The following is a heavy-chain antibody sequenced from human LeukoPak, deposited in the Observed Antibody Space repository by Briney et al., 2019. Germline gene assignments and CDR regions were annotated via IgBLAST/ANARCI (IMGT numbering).Heavy chain of an antibody. CDR1: GFTFSSYA. J-gene: IGHJ4*02. V-gene: IGHV3-23*01. CDR2: ISGSGGST. Sequence: GGSLRLSCAASGFTFSSYAMSWVRQAPGKGLEWVSAISGSGGSTYYADSVKGRFTISRDNSKNTLYLQMNSLTAEDTAVYYCAKGGSGWPYFFDYWGQGTLVTVSS. CDR3: AKGGSGWPYFFDY. D-gene: IGHD6-19*01.